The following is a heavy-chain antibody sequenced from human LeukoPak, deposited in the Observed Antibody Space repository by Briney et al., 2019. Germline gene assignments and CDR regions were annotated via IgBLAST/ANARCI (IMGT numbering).Heavy chain of an antibody. CDR2: IRYDGSNK. J-gene: IGHJ4*02. CDR1: GFTFSSYG. CDR3: AKSYYDSSGYPTPFDY. D-gene: IGHD3-22*01. V-gene: IGHV3-30*02. Sequence: GGSLRLSCAASGFTFSSYGMHWARQAPGKGLEWVAFIRYDGSNKYYADSVKGRFTISRDNSKNTLYLQMNSLRAEDTAVYYCAKSYYDSSGYPTPFDYWGQGTLVTVSS.